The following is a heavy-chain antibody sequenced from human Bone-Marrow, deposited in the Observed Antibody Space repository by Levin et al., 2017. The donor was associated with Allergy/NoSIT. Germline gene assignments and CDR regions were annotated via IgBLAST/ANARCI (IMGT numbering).Heavy chain of an antibody. Sequence: PGGSLRLSCAASGFTFSSYAMHWVRQAPGKGLEWVAVISYDGSNKYYADSVKGRFTISRDNSKNTLYLQMNSLRAEDTAVYYCARELRYFDWLLDYWGQGTLVTVSS. CDR3: ARELRYFDWLLDY. D-gene: IGHD3-9*01. CDR2: ISYDGSNK. CDR1: GFTFSSYA. V-gene: IGHV3-30*04. J-gene: IGHJ4*02.